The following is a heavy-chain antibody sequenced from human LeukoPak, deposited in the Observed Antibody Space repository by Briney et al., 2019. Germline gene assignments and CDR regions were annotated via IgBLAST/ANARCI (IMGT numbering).Heavy chain of an antibody. J-gene: IGHJ6*04. V-gene: IGHV3-30*18. Sequence: GRSLRLSCAASGFTFSSYGMHWVRQAPGKGLEWVAVISYDGSNKYYADSVKGRFTISRDNSKNTLYLQMNSLRAEDTAVYYCAKDGDYGDYGSLSYYYYYYGMDVWGKETTVTVSS. D-gene: IGHD4-17*01. CDR1: GFTFSSYG. CDR2: ISYDGSNK. CDR3: AKDGDYGDYGSLSYYYYYYGMDV.